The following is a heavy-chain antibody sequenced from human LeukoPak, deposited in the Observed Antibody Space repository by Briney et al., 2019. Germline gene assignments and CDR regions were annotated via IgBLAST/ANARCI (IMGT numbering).Heavy chain of an antibody. CDR2: FDPEDGET. D-gene: IGHD6-6*01. Sequence: GASVKVSCKVSGYTLTELSMHWVRPAPGKGLEWMGGFDPEDGETIYAQKFQGRVTMTEDTSTDTAYMELSSLRSEDTAVYYCAIGLAYGSSPGYFDYWGQGTLVTVSS. CDR3: AIGLAYGSSPGYFDY. V-gene: IGHV1-24*01. J-gene: IGHJ4*02. CDR1: GYTLTELS.